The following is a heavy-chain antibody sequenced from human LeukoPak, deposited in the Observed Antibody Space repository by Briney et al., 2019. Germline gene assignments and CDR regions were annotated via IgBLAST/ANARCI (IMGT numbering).Heavy chain of an antibody. CDR3: VRHQVTTFDY. CDR2: IKQDGSEK. D-gene: IGHD1-1*01. Sequence: PGGSLRLSCAASGFTFSSSWMTRVRQAPGKGLEWVANIKQDGSEKYYVDSVKGRFTISRDNTKNSLYLQMNGLRAEDTAVYYCVRHQVTTFDYWGQGTLVTVSS. V-gene: IGHV3-7*01. J-gene: IGHJ4*02. CDR1: GFTFSSSW.